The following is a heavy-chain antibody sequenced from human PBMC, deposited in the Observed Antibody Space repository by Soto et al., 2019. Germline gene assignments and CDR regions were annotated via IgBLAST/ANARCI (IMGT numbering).Heavy chain of an antibody. CDR3: ARDIFGLLTLGVSDF. CDR1: GYTFATYA. V-gene: IGHV1-3*01. CDR2: VNAENGNT. Sequence: ASVKVTCKASGYTFATYASHWVRQAPGQRLEWMGWVNAENGNTKYSQKFQGRVTITVDTSASTAYMEMSSLRSEDTAVYYCARDIFGLLTLGVSDFWGQGTLVTVSS. D-gene: IGHD3-10*02. J-gene: IGHJ4*02.